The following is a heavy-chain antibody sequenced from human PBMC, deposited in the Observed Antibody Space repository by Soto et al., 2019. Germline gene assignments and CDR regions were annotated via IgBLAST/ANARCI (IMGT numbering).Heavy chain of an antibody. J-gene: IGHJ6*02. CDR3: ARLKLLAGTSYYYGMDV. Sequence: QLQLQESGPGLVKPSETLSLTCTVSGGSISSSSYYWGWIRQPPGKGLEWIGSIYYSGSTYYNPSLKSRVTISVDTSENQFSLKLCSVTAADTAVYYCARLKLLAGTSYYYGMDVWGQGTTVTVSS. V-gene: IGHV4-39*01. D-gene: IGHD6-19*01. CDR2: IYYSGST. CDR1: GGSISSSSYY.